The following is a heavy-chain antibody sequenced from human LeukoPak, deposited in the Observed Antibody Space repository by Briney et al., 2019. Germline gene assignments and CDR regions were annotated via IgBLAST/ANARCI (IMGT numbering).Heavy chain of an antibody. CDR2: IYYSGST. D-gene: IGHD2-21*02. V-gene: IGHV4-59*01. CDR1: GGSISSYY. CDR3: AGGTAIRGYYYYMDV. Sequence: SETLSLTCTVSGGSISSYYWSWIRQPPGKGLEWIGYIYYSGSTNYNPSLKSRVTISVDTSKNQFSLKLSSVTAADTAVYYCAGGTAIRGYYYYMDVWGKGTTVTVSS. J-gene: IGHJ6*03.